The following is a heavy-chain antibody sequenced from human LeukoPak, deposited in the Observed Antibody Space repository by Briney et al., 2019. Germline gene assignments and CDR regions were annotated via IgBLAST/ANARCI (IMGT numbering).Heavy chain of an antibody. CDR2: IYYSGST. V-gene: IGHV4-61*01. CDR1: GGSVSSGSYY. CDR3: AREEYSSAWYGFDY. Sequence: SETLSLTCTVSGGSVSSGSYYWSWIRQPPGKGLEWIGYIYYSGSTNYNPSLKSRVTISVDTSKNQFSLKLSSVTAADTAVYYCAREEYSSAWYGFDYWGQGTLVTVSS. D-gene: IGHD6-19*01. J-gene: IGHJ4*02.